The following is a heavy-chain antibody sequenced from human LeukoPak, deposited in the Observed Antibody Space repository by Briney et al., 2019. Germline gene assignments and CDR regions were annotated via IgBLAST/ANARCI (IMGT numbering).Heavy chain of an antibody. V-gene: IGHV3-23*01. Sequence: GGSLRLSCAASGFTFSSYAMSWVRQAPGKGLEWVSAISGSGGSTYYADSVKGRFTISRDNSKNTLYLQMNSLRAEDTAVYYCAKDRPAYYYDSSGYYYVDKFDYWGQGTLVTVSS. CDR2: ISGSGGST. D-gene: IGHD3-22*01. CDR3: AKDRPAYYYDSSGYYYVDKFDY. CDR1: GFTFSSYA. J-gene: IGHJ4*02.